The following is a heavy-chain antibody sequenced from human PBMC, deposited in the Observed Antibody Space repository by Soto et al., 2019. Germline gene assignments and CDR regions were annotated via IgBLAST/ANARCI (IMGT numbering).Heavy chain of an antibody. CDR1: GFTFRSYH. CDR3: AKVRFSRVTEATTSLDY. V-gene: IGHV3-30*18. Sequence: GGALRLSLAAPGFTFRSYHMHWGRQAPGPGLEWVAVISYDGSNKYYADSVKGRFTISRDNSKNTLYLQMNSLRAEDTAVYYCAKVRFSRVTEATTSLDYWSQGTLVTVSS. D-gene: IGHD4-17*01. J-gene: IGHJ4*02. CDR2: ISYDGSNK.